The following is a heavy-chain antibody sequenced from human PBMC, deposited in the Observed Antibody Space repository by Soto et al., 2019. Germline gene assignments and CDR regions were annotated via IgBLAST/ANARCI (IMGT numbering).Heavy chain of an antibody. V-gene: IGHV1-69*02. CDR3: AGVRNTVAGIGKFDY. Sequence: QVQLVQSGAEVKKPGSSVKVSCKASGGTFSSYTISWVRQAPGQGLEWMGRIIPILGIANYAQKFQGRVTITADKSTSTAYMELSSLRSEDTAVYYCAGVRNTVAGIGKFDYWGQGTLVTVSS. J-gene: IGHJ4*02. CDR2: IIPILGIA. D-gene: IGHD6-19*01. CDR1: GGTFSSYT.